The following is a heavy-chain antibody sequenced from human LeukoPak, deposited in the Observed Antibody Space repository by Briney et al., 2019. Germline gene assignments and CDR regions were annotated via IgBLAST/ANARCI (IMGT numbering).Heavy chain of an antibody. Sequence: GASVKVSCKASGYTFTSYDINWVRQATGQGLEWMGWMNPNSGNTGYAQKFQGRVTITTDESTSTAYMELSRLRSDDTAVYYCARRVVGASGGFFDYWGQGTLVTVSS. CDR2: MNPNSGNT. CDR1: GYTFTSYD. V-gene: IGHV1-8*01. CDR3: ARRVVGASGGFFDY. J-gene: IGHJ4*02. D-gene: IGHD1-26*01.